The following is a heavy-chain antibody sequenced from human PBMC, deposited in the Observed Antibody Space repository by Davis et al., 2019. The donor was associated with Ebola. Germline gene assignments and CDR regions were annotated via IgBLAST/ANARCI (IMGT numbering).Heavy chain of an antibody. Sequence: SVKVSCKASGGTFSSYAISWVRQAPGQGLEWMGGIIPIFGTANYAQKFQGRVTITADESTSTAYTELSSLRSEDTAVYYCARALEGGSYEGLDYWGQGTLVTVSS. J-gene: IGHJ4*02. CDR2: IIPIFGTA. CDR1: GGTFSSYA. CDR3: ARALEGGSYEGLDY. D-gene: IGHD1-26*01. V-gene: IGHV1-69*13.